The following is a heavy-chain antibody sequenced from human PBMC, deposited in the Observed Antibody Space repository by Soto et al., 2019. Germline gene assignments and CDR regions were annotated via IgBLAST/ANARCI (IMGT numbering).Heavy chain of an antibody. CDR2: ISYDGSNT. CDR1: GFTFSSYA. Sequence: QVQLVESGGGVVQPGRSLRLSCAASGFTFSSYAMHWVRQAPGKGLEWVAVISYDGSNTYYADSVKGRFTISRDNSKNTLYLQMNSLRAEDTAVYYCARDRWGSGSYLTSYYFDYWGQGTLVTVSS. V-gene: IGHV3-30-3*01. CDR3: ARDRWGSGSYLTSYYFDY. D-gene: IGHD3-10*01. J-gene: IGHJ4*02.